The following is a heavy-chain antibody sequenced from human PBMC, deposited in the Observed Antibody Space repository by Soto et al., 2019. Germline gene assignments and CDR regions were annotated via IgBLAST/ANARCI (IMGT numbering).Heavy chain of an antibody. CDR2: ITSNGDST. V-gene: IGHV3-23*01. CDR3: AKDSPSYTTSPFYFDS. Sequence: GGSLRLSCAAFGFDFNNYAMTWVRQAPGKGLQWVSSITSNGDSTYYADSVKGRFTTSRDNSKNTLYLQMNSLRAEDTAVFYCAKDSPSYTTSPFYFDSWGQGTLVTVSS. J-gene: IGHJ4*02. D-gene: IGHD2-2*02. CDR1: GFDFNNYA.